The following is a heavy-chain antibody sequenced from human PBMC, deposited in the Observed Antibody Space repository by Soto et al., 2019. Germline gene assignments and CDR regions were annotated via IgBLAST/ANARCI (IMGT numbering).Heavy chain of an antibody. CDR1: GGSISRYY. CDR2: IYYNEYT. Sequence: SETLSLTCTVSGGSISRYYWSWIRQSPGKELEWIGYIYYNEYTHYNPSLKSRVSLSVDTSKNQFSLNLSSVTAADTAVYYCARTSNDFDDYGDHTFDYWGQGTLVTVSS. CDR3: ARTSNDFDDYGDHTFDY. D-gene: IGHD4-17*01. J-gene: IGHJ4*02. V-gene: IGHV4-59*01.